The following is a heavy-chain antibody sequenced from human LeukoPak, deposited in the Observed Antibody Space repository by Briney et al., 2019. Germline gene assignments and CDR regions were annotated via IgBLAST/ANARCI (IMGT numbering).Heavy chain of an antibody. D-gene: IGHD5-18*01. Sequence: PGGSLRLSCAASGFTFSSYAMSWVRQAPGKGLVWVSAISGSGGNTYYADSVKGRFTISRDNSKNTLYLQMNSLRAEDTAVYYCAKTAHFGYSYGLIFDYWGQGTLVTVSS. CDR1: GFTFSSYA. J-gene: IGHJ4*02. V-gene: IGHV3-23*01. CDR2: ISGSGGNT. CDR3: AKTAHFGYSYGLIFDY.